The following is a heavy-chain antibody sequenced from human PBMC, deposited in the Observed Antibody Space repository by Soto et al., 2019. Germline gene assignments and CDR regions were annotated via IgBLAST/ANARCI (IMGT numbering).Heavy chain of an antibody. CDR2: IHHTGKT. J-gene: IGHJ5*02. V-gene: IGHV4-31*03. D-gene: IGHD6-6*01. CDR3: ASTDAYNSSFSDA. Sequence: QVQLQEMGPGLVKPSQTLTITCTVSGESVNSAYWSWIRQLPEKGLEWMGNIHHTGKTFYNPSLKSRVAISIDTSKPLFSRKMRSIAAADTAVNYCASTDAYNSSFSDAWGQGTVVTVSS. CDR1: GESVNSAY.